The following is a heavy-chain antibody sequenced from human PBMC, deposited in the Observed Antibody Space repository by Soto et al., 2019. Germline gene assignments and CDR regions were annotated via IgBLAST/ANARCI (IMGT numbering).Heavy chain of an antibody. J-gene: IGHJ3*02. CDR2: ISAYNGNT. CDR1: GYTFTSYG. V-gene: IGHV1-18*01. CDR3: ARDYLDGCSDVDAFDI. Sequence: QVQLVQSGAEVKKPGASVQVSCKASGYTFTSYGISWVRQAPGQGLEWMGWISAYNGNTNYAQKLQGRVTMTTDTSTSTAYMELRSLRSDDTAVYYCARDYLDGCSDVDAFDIWGQGTMVTVSS. D-gene: IGHD2-15*01.